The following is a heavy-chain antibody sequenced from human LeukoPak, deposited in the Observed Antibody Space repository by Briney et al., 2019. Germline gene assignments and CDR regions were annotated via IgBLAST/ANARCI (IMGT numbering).Heavy chain of an antibody. V-gene: IGHV3-23*01. Sequence: GGSLRLSCAASGFTFNRYAMSWVRQAPGKGLEWVSTISGSDISTYYADSVKGRFTVSRDNSKKTLYLQMNSLRADDTAVYHCAKAPMVRGVNIADYWGQGTLVSVYS. CDR2: ISGSDIST. CDR1: GFTFNRYA. D-gene: IGHD3-10*01. CDR3: AKAPMVRGVNIADY. J-gene: IGHJ4*02.